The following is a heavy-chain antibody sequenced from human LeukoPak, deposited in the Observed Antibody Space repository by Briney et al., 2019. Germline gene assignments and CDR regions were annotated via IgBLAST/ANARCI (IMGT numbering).Heavy chain of an antibody. J-gene: IGHJ2*01. CDR3: ARGSWYFDL. Sequence: PSETLSLTCAVYGGSFSGYFWSWIRQPPGKGLEWIGEINHSGSTNYNPSLKSRVTISVDTSKNQFSLKLSSVTAADTAVYYCARGSWYFDLWGRGTLVTASS. CDR1: GGSFSGYF. V-gene: IGHV4-34*01. CDR2: INHSGST.